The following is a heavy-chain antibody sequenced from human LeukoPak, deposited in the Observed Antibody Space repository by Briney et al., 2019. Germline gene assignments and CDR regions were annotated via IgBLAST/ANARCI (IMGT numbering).Heavy chain of an antibody. V-gene: IGHV4-34*01. CDR1: GGSFSGYY. J-gene: IGHJ3*02. Sequence: PSETLSLTCAVYGGSFSGYYWSWVRQPPGKGLEWIGEINHSGSTNYNPSLRSRATISVDTSKNQFSLKLSSVTAADTAVYYCARPRAADAFDIWGQGTMGTVSA. D-gene: IGHD6-25*01. CDR3: ARPRAADAFDI. CDR2: INHSGST.